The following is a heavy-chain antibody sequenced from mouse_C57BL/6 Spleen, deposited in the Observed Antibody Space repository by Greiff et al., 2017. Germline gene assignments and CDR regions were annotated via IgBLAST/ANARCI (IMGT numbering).Heavy chain of an antibody. D-gene: IGHD1-1*01. V-gene: IGHV1-54*01. CDR3: ARSTTVVATDWYFDG. J-gene: IGHJ1*03. CDR2: INPGSGGT. Sequence: QVQLKQSGAELVRPGTSVKVSCKASGYAFTNYLIEWVKQRPGQGLEWIGVINPGSGGTNYNEKFKGKATLTADKSSSTAYMQLSSLTSEDSAVYFCARSTTVVATDWYFDGWGTGTTVTVSS. CDR1: GYAFTNYL.